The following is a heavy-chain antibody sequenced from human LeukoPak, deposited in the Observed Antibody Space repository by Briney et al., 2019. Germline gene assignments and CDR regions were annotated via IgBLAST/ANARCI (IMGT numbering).Heavy chain of an antibody. D-gene: IGHD3-10*01. CDR1: GGSISSSGSY. CDR3: ARDQDYYGSGSYGPDY. V-gene: IGHV4-39*07. Sequence: SETLSLTCTVSGGSISSSGSYWGWIRQPPGKGLEWVGNIYSSGNAYYNPSLKSRVAISLDTSKNQFSLKLTSVTASDTAMYYCARDQDYYGSGSYGPDYWGQGILVTVSS. CDR2: IYSSGNA. J-gene: IGHJ4*02.